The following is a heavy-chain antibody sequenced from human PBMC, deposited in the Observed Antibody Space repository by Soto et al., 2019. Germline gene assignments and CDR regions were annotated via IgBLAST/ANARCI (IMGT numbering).Heavy chain of an antibody. CDR2: IYYSGST. Sequence: QVQLQESGPGLVKPSQTLSLTCTVSGGSISSGDYYWSWIRQPPGKGLEWIGYIYYSGSTYYNPSRKSRVTISVDTSKNQFSLKLSSVTAADTAVYYCARSPHTAMVSNDAFDIWGQGTMVTVSS. J-gene: IGHJ3*02. CDR1: GGSISSGDYY. V-gene: IGHV4-30-4*01. D-gene: IGHD5-18*01. CDR3: ARSPHTAMVSNDAFDI.